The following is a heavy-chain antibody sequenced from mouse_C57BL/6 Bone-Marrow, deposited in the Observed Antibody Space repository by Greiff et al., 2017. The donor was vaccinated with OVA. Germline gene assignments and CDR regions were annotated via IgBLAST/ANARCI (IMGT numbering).Heavy chain of an antibody. CDR3: AREGGFYYYGPYYFDY. J-gene: IGHJ2*01. D-gene: IGHD1-1*01. V-gene: IGHV3-6*01. Sequence: EVKLVESGPGLVKPSQSLSLTCSVTGYSITSGYYWNWIRQFPGNKLEWMGYISYDGSNNYNPSLKNRISITRDTSKNQFFLKLNSVTTEDTATYYCAREGGFYYYGPYYFDYWGQGTTLTVSS. CDR2: ISYDGSN. CDR1: GYSITSGYY.